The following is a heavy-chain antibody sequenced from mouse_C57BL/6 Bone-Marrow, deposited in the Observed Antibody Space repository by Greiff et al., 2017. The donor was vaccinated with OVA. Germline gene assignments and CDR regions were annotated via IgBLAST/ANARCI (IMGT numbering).Heavy chain of an antibody. CDR2: IDPNSGGT. J-gene: IGHJ2*01. V-gene: IGHV1-72*01. CDR3: ARCERYYFDY. CDR1: FSTFPISF. Sequence: QVQLHPPVAELLHPGASLPLSFPSSFSTFPISFLPWVKQRPGRGLEWIGMIDPNSGGTKYNEKFQSKATLTVDKPSSTAYMQLSSLTSEDSAVYYCARCERYYFDYWGQGTTLTVSS.